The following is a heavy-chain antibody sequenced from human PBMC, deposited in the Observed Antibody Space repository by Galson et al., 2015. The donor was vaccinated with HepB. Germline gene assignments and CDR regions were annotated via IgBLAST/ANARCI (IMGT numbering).Heavy chain of an antibody. CDR2: ISYDGSTK. Sequence: SLRLSCAGSGFSFKSYGMHWVRQAPGKGLEWVAVISYDGSTKYYADSVKGRFTISRDNSKNTVSLQMNHLRAEDAAVFYCAKDEYYYARDSFYGIDVWGQGTTVIVSS. J-gene: IGHJ6*02. D-gene: IGHD3-16*01. V-gene: IGHV3-30*18. CDR3: AKDEYYYARDSFYGIDV. CDR1: GFSFKSYG.